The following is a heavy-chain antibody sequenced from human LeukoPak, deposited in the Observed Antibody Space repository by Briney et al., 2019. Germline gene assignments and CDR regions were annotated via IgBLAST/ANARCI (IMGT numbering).Heavy chain of an antibody. CDR3: ARGLTIFGVVNTDAFDI. J-gene: IGHJ3*02. D-gene: IGHD3-3*01. CDR2: ISAYNGNT. V-gene: IGHV1-18*01. CDR1: GYTFTSYG. Sequence: ASVKVSCKASGYTFTSYGINWVRQAPGQGLEWMGWISAYNGNTNYAQKLQGRVTMTTDTSTSTAYMELRSLRSDDTAVYYCARGLTIFGVVNTDAFDIWGQGTMVTVSS.